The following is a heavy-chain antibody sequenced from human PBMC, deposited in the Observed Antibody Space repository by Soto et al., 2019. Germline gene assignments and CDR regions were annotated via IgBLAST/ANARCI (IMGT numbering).Heavy chain of an antibody. CDR1: GFTLSNAW. D-gene: IGHD2-21*01. Sequence: GGSLRLSCAASGFTLSNAWMSWVRQAPGKGLEWVGRIKSKTDGGTTDYAAPVKGRFTISRDNSKNTLYLQINSLKTEDTAVYYCTTDRPGLAASCGYWGQGTLGTVAS. J-gene: IGHJ4*02. CDR2: IKSKTDGGTT. V-gene: IGHV3-15*01. CDR3: TTDRPGLAASCGY.